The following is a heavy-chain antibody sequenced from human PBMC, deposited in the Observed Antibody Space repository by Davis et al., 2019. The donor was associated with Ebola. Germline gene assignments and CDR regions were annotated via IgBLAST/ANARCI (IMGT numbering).Heavy chain of an antibody. CDR2: IYYSGST. CDR3: ARTTGVGIPHYYYYGMDV. V-gene: IGHV4-39*01. D-gene: IGHD1-14*01. Sequence: SETLSLTCTVSGGSISSSSYYWGWIRQPPGKGLEWIGSIYYSGSTYYNPSLKSRVTISVDTSKNQFSLKLSSVTAADTAVYYCARTTGVGIPHYYYYGMDVWGQGTTVTVSS. J-gene: IGHJ6*02. CDR1: GGSISSSSYY.